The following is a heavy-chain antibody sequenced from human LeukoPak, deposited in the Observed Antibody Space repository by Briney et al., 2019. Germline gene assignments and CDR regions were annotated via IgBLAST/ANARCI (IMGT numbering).Heavy chain of an antibody. CDR3: AREIFGSGSYPYF. CDR1: GFSFDTYA. CDR2: IWHDGSHK. V-gene: IGHV3-33*01. D-gene: IGHD3-10*01. Sequence: GGSLRLSCAASGFSFDTYAMHWVRQAPGQGLEWVALIWHDGSHKFYSNSVRDQFTISRDNSKNTVYLQMNNLRPDDTAVYYCAREIFGSGSYPYFWGQGTLVTVSS. J-gene: IGHJ4*02.